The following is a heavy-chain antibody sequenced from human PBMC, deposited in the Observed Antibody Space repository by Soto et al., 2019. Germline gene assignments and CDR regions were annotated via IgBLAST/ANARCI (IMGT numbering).Heavy chain of an antibody. CDR3: ARGGSGWYKDGMDV. CDR1: GFTFSSYA. D-gene: IGHD6-19*01. V-gene: IGHV3-30-3*01. CDR2: ISYDGSNK. Sequence: QVQLVESGGGVVQPGRSLRLSCAASGFTFSSYAMHWVRQAPGKGLEWVAVISYDGSNKYYADSVKGRFTISRDNSKNTLYLQMNSLRAEDTAVYYCARGGSGWYKDGMDVWGHGTTVTVSS. J-gene: IGHJ6*02.